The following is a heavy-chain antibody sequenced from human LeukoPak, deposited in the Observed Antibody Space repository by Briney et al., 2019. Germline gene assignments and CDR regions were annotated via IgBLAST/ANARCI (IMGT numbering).Heavy chain of an antibody. V-gene: IGHV3-21*01. Sequence: GGSLRLSCEASGFTFNTYTMNWVRQAPGKGLEWVSSIGSSSNYADSVKGRFTISRDNAKKSLYLQMNSLGAEDTAVYYCARVADYWGQGTMVTVSS. J-gene: IGHJ4*02. CDR1: GFTFNTYT. CDR2: IGSSS. CDR3: ARVADY.